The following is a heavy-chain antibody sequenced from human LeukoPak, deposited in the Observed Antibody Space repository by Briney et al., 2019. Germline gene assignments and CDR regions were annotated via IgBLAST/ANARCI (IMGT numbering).Heavy chain of an antibody. CDR3: ARGEVVPAAMGSTKNWFDP. CDR2: IYYSGST. V-gene: IGHV4-31*03. Sequence: PSETLSLTCTVSGGSISSGGYYWSWIRQHPGKGLEWIGYIYYSGSTYYNPSLKSRVTISVDTSKNQFSLKLSSVTAADTAVYYCARGEVVPAAMGSTKNWFDPWGQGTLVTVSS. J-gene: IGHJ5*02. CDR1: GGSISSGGYY. D-gene: IGHD2-2*01.